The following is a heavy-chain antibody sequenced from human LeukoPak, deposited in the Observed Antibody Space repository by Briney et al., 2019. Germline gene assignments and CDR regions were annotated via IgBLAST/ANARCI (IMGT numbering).Heavy chain of an antibody. Sequence: PGGPLRLSCAVSGFTFDDYAMHWVRQAPGKGLEWVSLISGDGGSTYYADSVKGRFTISRDNGKNSLYLQMNSLRTEDTALYYCAKRNQGGYCSGGSCYDDWGQGTLVTVSS. J-gene: IGHJ4*02. CDR2: ISGDGGST. CDR3: AKRNQGGYCSGGSCYDD. CDR1: GFTFDDYA. V-gene: IGHV3-43*02. D-gene: IGHD2-15*01.